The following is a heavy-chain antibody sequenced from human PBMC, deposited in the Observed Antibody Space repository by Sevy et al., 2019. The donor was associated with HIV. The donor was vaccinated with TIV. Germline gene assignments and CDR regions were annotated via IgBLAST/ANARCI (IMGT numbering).Heavy chain of an antibody. CDR3: ARDPLYHYGSGTFYRFDYGMDV. J-gene: IGHJ6*02. CDR1: GFTFNTYA. CDR2: IWNDGSEK. Sequence: GGSLRLSCAASGFTFNTYAMHWVRQPPGKGLEWVAVIWNDGSEKYYADSVEGRFTISRDNSKNMLYLQMNSLRAEDTAVFFCARDPLYHYGSGTFYRFDYGMDVWGQGTTVTVSS. V-gene: IGHV3-33*01. D-gene: IGHD3-10*01.